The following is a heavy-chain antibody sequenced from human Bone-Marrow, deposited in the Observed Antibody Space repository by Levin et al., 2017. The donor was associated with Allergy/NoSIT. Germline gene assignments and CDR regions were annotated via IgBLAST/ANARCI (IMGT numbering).Heavy chain of an antibody. CDR2: IKSASDGGTI. V-gene: IGHV3-15*01. CDR3: TSVYIWWLRWGGIDY. J-gene: IGHJ4*02. Sequence: PGGSLRLSCAASGFTFRSAWMSWVRQVPGKGLEWVGRIKSASDGGTIDYAAPVKGRFSISRDDSKNTLYLQMNGLKSEDTAVYYCTSVYIWWLRWGGIDYWGQGTLVTVSS. CDR1: GFTFRSAW. D-gene: IGHD5-12*01.